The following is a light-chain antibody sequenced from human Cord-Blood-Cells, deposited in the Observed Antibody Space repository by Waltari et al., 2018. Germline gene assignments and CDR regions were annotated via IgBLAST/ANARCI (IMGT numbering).Light chain of an antibody. CDR3: QQYYSYPRT. Sequence: AIRMTQSPSSLSASTGDRVTITCRASQGISSYLAWYQQKPGNAPKLLIYAASTLQSGVPSRFSGSGSGTDFTLTISCLQSEDFATYYCQQYYSYPRTFGGGTKVEIK. CDR2: AAS. V-gene: IGKV1-8*01. J-gene: IGKJ4*01. CDR1: QGISSY.